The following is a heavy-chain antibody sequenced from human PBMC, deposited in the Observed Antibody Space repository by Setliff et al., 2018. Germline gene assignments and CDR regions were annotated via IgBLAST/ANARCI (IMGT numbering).Heavy chain of an antibody. CDR3: ARDLKFFGVGPLHIDY. V-gene: IGHV3-30*04. J-gene: IGHJ4*02. CDR1: GFTFSSYA. D-gene: IGHD3-3*01. Sequence: GGSLRLSCAASGFTFSSYAMHWVRQAPGKGLEWVAVISYDGSNKYYADSVKGRFTISRDNSKNTLYLQMNSLRAEATAVYYCARDLKFFGVGPLHIDYWGQGTLVTVSS. CDR2: ISYDGSNK.